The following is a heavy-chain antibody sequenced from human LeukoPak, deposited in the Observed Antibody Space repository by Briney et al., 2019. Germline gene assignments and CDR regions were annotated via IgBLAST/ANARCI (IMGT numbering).Heavy chain of an antibody. V-gene: IGHV3-23*01. CDR1: GFTFSSYA. CDR3: AKDGEYCSGGSCYANWFDP. J-gene: IGHJ5*02. D-gene: IGHD2-15*01. CDR2: ISGIGGST. Sequence: GGSLRLSCAASGFTFSSYAMSWVRQAPGKGLEWVSAISGIGGSTYYADSVKGRFTISRDNSKNTLYLQMNSLRAEDTAVYYCAKDGEYCSGGSCYANWFDPWGQRTLVTVSS.